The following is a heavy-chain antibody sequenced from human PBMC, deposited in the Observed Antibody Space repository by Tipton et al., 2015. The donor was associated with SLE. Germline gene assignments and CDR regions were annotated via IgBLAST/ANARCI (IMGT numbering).Heavy chain of an antibody. Sequence: TLSLTCTVSGCSISSYYWSWVRQPAGKGLEWIGRIYTSGSTNYNPSLKSRVTMSVDTSKNQFSLKLSSVTAADTAVYYCARTVAVAAEGYFDYWGQGTLVTVSS. CDR1: GCSISSYY. J-gene: IGHJ4*02. D-gene: IGHD6-19*01. V-gene: IGHV4-4*07. CDR2: IYTSGST. CDR3: ARTVAVAAEGYFDY.